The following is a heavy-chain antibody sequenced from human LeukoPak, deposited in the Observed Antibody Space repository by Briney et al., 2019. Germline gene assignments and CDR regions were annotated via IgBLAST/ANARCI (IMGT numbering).Heavy chain of an antibody. CDR3: AKGGATVLTELDY. D-gene: IGHD2/OR15-2a*01. J-gene: IGHJ4*02. CDR1: GFTFSSYS. Sequence: GGSLRLSCAASGFTFSSYSMNWVRQAPGKGLEWVSSISSGSSYLSYADSLKGRFTISRDNAKNSLYLQMNSLRAEDTAVYYCAKGGATVLTELDYWGQGILVTVSS. V-gene: IGHV3-21*01. CDR2: ISSGSSYL.